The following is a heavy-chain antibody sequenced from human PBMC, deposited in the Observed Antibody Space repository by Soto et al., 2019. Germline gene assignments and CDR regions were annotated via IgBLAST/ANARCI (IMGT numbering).Heavy chain of an antibody. D-gene: IGHD3-10*01. CDR2: IKSKTDGGTT. Sequence: EVQLVESGGGLVKPGGSLRLSCAASGFTFSNAWMNWVRQAPGKGLEWVSRIKSKTDGGTTDYAAPVKGRFTISRDDSKNTLYLQMNSLKTEDTAVYYCTRRAMVRGVIISPKAMYYYGMDVWGQGTTVTVSS. V-gene: IGHV3-15*07. CDR3: TRRAMVRGVIISPKAMYYYGMDV. J-gene: IGHJ6*02. CDR1: GFTFSNAW.